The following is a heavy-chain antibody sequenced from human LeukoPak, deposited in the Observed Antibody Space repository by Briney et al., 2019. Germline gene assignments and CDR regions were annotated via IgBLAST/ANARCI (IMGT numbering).Heavy chain of an antibody. Sequence: GGSLRLSCAASGFTSRFSFSDYYMSWIRQAPGKGLEWLSFISNSGSTIHYADSVRGRFTISRDNAKNSLYLQINSLRVDDTATYYCVMAAGRAAATDHWGQGALVTVSS. CDR1: GFTSRFSFSDYY. V-gene: IGHV3-11*04. D-gene: IGHD5-24*01. CDR3: VMAAGRAAATDH. CDR2: ISNSGSTI. J-gene: IGHJ1*01.